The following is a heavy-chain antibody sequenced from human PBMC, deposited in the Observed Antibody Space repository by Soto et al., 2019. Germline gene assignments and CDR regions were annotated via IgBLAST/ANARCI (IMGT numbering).Heavy chain of an antibody. Sequence: SETLSLTCTVSGGSISSYYWSWIRQPPGKGLEWIGYIYYSGSTNYNPSLKSRVTISVDTSKNQFSLKLSSVTAADTAVYYCARGGSGWYYFDYWGQGTLVTVSS. CDR2: IYYSGST. J-gene: IGHJ4*02. CDR3: ARGGSGWYYFDY. CDR1: GGSISSYY. D-gene: IGHD6-19*01. V-gene: IGHV4-59*01.